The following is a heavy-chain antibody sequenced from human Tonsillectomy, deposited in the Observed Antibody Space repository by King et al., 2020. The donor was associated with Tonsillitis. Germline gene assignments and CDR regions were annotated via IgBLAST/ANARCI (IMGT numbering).Heavy chain of an antibody. CDR2: TYYRSKWYN. V-gene: IGHV6-1*01. Sequence: VQLQQSGPGLVKPSQTLSLTCAISGDSVSSNSAAWNWIRQSPSRGLEWLGRTYYRSKWYNDYAVSVTSRITINPDTSKNQFSLQLNSVTPEGPAVYYCARVVSYLSYYDSSQPWGKTYYYGMDVWGQGTTVTVSS. J-gene: IGHJ6*02. CDR1: GDSVSSNSAA. CDR3: ARVVSYLSYYDSSQPWGKTYYYGMDV. D-gene: IGHD3-22*01.